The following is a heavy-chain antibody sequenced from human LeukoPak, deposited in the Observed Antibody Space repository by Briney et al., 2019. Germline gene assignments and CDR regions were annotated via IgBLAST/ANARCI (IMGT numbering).Heavy chain of an antibody. J-gene: IGHJ4*02. Sequence: GGSLRLSCAASGFTFSSYAMSWVRQAPGKGLECVSGISGSGGSTYYADSVKGRFTTSRDNSKNTLYLEMKSLRAEDTALYYCAKPISGSYADYFDYWGQGTLVTVSS. D-gene: IGHD1-26*01. CDR2: ISGSGGST. CDR1: GFTFSSYA. CDR3: AKPISGSYADYFDY. V-gene: IGHV3-23*01.